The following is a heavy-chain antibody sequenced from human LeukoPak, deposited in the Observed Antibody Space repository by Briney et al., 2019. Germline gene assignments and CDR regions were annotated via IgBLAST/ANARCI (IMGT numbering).Heavy chain of an antibody. J-gene: IGHJ5*02. CDR2: IYTSGST. D-gene: IGHD2-15*01. CDR1: GGSISSGSYY. Sequence: PSETLSLTCTVSGGSISSGSYYWSWIRQPAGKGLEWIGRIYTSGSTNYNPSLKSRVTISVDTSKNQFSLKLSSVTAADTAVYYCARDLRHCSGGSCYSRWFDPWGQGTLVTVSS. CDR3: ARDLRHCSGGSCYSRWFDP. V-gene: IGHV4-61*02.